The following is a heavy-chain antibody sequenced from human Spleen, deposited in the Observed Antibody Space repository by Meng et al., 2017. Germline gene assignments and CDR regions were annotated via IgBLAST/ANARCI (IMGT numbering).Heavy chain of an antibody. CDR2: INPNTGGT. V-gene: IGHV1-2*06. CDR1: GYTFTDSY. D-gene: IGHD7-27*01. Sequence: QVQLVQSGAEGKNPGASVKVSCRASGYTFTDSYMHWVRQAPGQGLEWMGRINPNTGGTNYEQKFQGRVTMTRDTSISTAYMELSTLRSDDTAVYYCYAGEYYWGQGTLVTVSS. J-gene: IGHJ4*02. CDR3: YAGEYY.